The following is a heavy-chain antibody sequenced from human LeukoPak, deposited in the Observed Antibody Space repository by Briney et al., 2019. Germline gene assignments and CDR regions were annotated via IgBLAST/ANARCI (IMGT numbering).Heavy chain of an antibody. D-gene: IGHD1-1*01. J-gene: IGHJ3*02. CDR2: ISYTGNT. CDR3: ARGPRQTGRVRPYGFDI. Sequence: PSETLSLTCAVYGASLSGYYWIWIRQPPGRGLEWIGGISYTGNTNYNPSLKSRVTISMDTPRNQFSLKLSSVTAADTAVFYCARGPRQTGRVRPYGFDIWGQGTMVTVSS. CDR1: GASLSGYY. V-gene: IGHV4-34*01.